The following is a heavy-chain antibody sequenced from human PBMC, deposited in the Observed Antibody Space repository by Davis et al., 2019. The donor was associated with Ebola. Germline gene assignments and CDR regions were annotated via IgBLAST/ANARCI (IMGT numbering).Heavy chain of an antibody. J-gene: IGHJ6*03. Sequence: SETLSLTCAVSGGSISSSNWWSWVRQPPGKGLEWIGEIYHSGSTNYNPSLKSRVTISVDKSKNQFSLKLSSVTAADTAVYYCATFHHSSGWYNYYYMDVWGKGTTVTVSS. CDR3: ATFHHSSGWYNYYYMDV. D-gene: IGHD6-19*01. CDR2: IYHSGST. CDR1: GGSISSSNW. V-gene: IGHV4-4*02.